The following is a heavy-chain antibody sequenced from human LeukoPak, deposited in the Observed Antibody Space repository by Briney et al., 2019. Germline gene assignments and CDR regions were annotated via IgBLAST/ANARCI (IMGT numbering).Heavy chain of an antibody. CDR1: GYTFTSYD. D-gene: IGHD6-19*01. J-gene: IGHJ5*02. CDR2: MNPNSGNT. Sequence: ASVKVSCKASGYTFTSYDINWVRQATGQGLEWMGRMNPNSGNTGYAQKFQGRVTMTRNTSISTAYMELSSLRSEDTAVYYCARSRILSSIAVAGASWFDPWGQGTLVTVSS. CDR3: ARSRILSSIAVAGASWFDP. V-gene: IGHV1-8*01.